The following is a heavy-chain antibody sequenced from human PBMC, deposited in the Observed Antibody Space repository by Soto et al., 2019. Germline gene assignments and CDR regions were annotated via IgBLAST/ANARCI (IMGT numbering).Heavy chain of an antibody. J-gene: IGHJ4*02. CDR2: XXXXGXXT. CDR3: ATAEVDY. V-gene: IGHV3-74*01. CDR1: GFTFANHW. Sequence: GGSLRLSCAVSGFTFANHWMHWVRQAPGKGLEXXSXXXXXGXXTDYADSVKGRFTVSRDNAKNTLYLQMNSLRAEDTAVYYCATAEVDYWGQGTLVTVSS.